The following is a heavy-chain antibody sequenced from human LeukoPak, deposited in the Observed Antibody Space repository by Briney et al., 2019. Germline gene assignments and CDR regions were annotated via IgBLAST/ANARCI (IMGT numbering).Heavy chain of an antibody. J-gene: IGHJ4*02. Sequence: SVKFSCKASGGTFSSYAISWVRQAPGQGLEWMGGIIPIFGTANYAQKFQGRVTITRDTSASTAYMELSSLRSEDTAVYYCARDLDFGALDYWGQGTLVTVSS. CDR2: IIPIFGTA. CDR1: GGTFSSYA. CDR3: ARDLDFGALDY. D-gene: IGHD3-10*01. V-gene: IGHV1-69*05.